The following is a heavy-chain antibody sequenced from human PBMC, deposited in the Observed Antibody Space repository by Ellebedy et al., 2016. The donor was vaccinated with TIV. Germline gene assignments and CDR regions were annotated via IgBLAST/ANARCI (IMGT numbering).Heavy chain of an antibody. CDR2: ISGSGGST. CDR3: AKGYVDGDYTLDAEFFQH. CDR1: GFTFSSYA. J-gene: IGHJ1*01. V-gene: IGHV3-23*01. D-gene: IGHD4-17*01. Sequence: GESLKISXAASGFTFSSYAMSWVRQAPGKGLEWVSAISGSGGSTYYADSVKGQFTISRDNSKNTLYLQLNSLRAEDTAVYYCAKGYVDGDYTLDAEFFQHWGQGTLVTVSS.